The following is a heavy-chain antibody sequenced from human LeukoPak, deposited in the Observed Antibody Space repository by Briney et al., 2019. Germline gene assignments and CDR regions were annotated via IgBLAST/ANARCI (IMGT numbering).Heavy chain of an antibody. Sequence: PGGSLRLSCAASGFTFSSYAMSWVRQAPGKGLEWVSAISGSGGSTYYADSVKGRFTISRDNSKNTLYLQMNSLRAEDTAVYYCAKIGYYYDSRWGAFDIWGQGTMVTVSS. J-gene: IGHJ3*02. D-gene: IGHD3-22*01. CDR3: AKIGYYYDSRWGAFDI. V-gene: IGHV3-23*01. CDR1: GFTFSSYA. CDR2: ISGSGGST.